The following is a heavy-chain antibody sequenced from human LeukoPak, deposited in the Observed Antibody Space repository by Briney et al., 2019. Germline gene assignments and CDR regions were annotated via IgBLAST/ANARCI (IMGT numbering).Heavy chain of an antibody. Sequence: SETLSLTCTVSGGSISGYYWSWIRQPPGKGQEWIGEINHSGSTNYNPSLKSRVTISVDTSKNQFSLKLSSVTAADTAVYYCARDLRGVIRYFDYWGQGTLVTVSS. CDR1: GGSISGYY. CDR2: INHSGST. V-gene: IGHV4-34*01. J-gene: IGHJ4*02. CDR3: ARDLRGVIRYFDY. D-gene: IGHD3-10*01.